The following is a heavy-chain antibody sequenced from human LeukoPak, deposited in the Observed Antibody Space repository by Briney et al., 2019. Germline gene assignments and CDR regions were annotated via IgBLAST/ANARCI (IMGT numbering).Heavy chain of an antibody. CDR3: ARDNFLYCSSTTCLFDY. CDR1: GYTFTDYY. Sequence: GASVKVSCKASGYTFTDYYMHWVRQAPGQGFEWMGWINPNSGDTNYAQKFQGRVTMTRDTSISTAHMELSRLRSDDTAVYYCARDNFLYCSSTTCLFDYWGQGTLVIVSS. V-gene: IGHV1-2*02. CDR2: INPNSGDT. J-gene: IGHJ4*02. D-gene: IGHD2-2*01.